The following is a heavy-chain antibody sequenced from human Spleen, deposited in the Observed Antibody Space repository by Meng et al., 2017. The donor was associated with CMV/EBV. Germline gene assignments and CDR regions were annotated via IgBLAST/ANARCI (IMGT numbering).Heavy chain of an antibody. Sequence: ASVKVSCKASGGTFSSYAISWVRQAPGQGLEWIGWISVYKGDTNYAQQVQGRVTLTTDTSTRTAYLELRSLRSDDTAVYYCARSRVGAWTWFDPWGQGTLVTVSS. CDR2: ISVYKGDT. CDR3: ARSRVGAWTWFDP. J-gene: IGHJ5*02. V-gene: IGHV1-18*01. CDR1: GGTFSSYA. D-gene: IGHD1-26*01.